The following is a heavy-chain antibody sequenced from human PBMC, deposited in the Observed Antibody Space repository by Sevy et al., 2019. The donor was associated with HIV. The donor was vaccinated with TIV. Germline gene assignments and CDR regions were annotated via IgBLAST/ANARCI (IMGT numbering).Heavy chain of an antibody. V-gene: IGHV4-59*01. Sequence: SETLSLTCTVSGGSISSYYWSWIRQPPGKGLEWIGYVYYSGSTNYNPSLKSRVTISVDTSKNQFSLKLSSVTAADTAGYYCARGYYDFWSGYYQGSVLDYWGQGTLVTVSS. CDR3: ARGYYDFWSGYYQGSVLDY. D-gene: IGHD3-3*01. J-gene: IGHJ4*02. CDR1: GGSISSYY. CDR2: VYYSGST.